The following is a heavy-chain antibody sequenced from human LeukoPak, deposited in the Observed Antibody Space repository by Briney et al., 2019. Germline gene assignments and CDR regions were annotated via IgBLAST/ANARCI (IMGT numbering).Heavy chain of an antibody. V-gene: IGHV1-69*06. Sequence: SVKVSCKASGGTFSSYAISWVRQAPGQGLEWMGGIIPIFGTANYAQKFQGRVTITADKSTSTAYMELSSLRSEDTSVYYCARRAMVYYYMDVWGKGTTVTVSS. CDR3: ARRAMVYYYMDV. J-gene: IGHJ6*03. CDR1: GGTFSSYA. CDR2: IIPIFGTA. D-gene: IGHD5-18*01.